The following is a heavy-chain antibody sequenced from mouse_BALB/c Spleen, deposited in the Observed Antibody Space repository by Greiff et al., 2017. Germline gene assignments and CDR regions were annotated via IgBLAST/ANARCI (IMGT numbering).Heavy chain of an antibody. V-gene: IGHV14-3*02. J-gene: IGHJ3*01. Sequence: VQLQQSGAELVKPGASVKLSCTASGFNIKDTYMHWVKQRPEQGLEWIGRIDPANGNTKYDPKFQGKATITADTSSNTAYLQLSSLTSEDTAVYYCARDGYYGSWFAYWGQGTLVTVSA. D-gene: IGHD2-3*01. CDR2: IDPANGNT. CDR3: ARDGYYGSWFAY. CDR1: GFNIKDTY.